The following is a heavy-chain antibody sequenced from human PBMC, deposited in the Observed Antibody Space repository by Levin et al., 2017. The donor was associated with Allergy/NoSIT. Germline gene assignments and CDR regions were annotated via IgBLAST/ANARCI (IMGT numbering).Heavy chain of an antibody. CDR1: GYSFTSYW. V-gene: IGHV5-51*01. Sequence: HGESLKISCKGSGYSFTSYWIGWVRQMPGKGLEWMGIIYPGDSDTRYSPSFQGQVTISADKSISTAYLQWSSLKASDTAMYYCARRVGAAYCGGDCYYFDYWGQGTLVTVSS. J-gene: IGHJ4*02. CDR2: IYPGDSDT. D-gene: IGHD2-21*02. CDR3: ARRVGAAYCGGDCYYFDY.